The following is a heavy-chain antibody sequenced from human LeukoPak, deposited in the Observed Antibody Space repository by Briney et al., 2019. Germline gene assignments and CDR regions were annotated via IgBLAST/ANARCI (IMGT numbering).Heavy chain of an antibody. J-gene: IGHJ4*02. CDR2: IYYSGST. D-gene: IGHD3-16*02. CDR3: ARSLTY. CDR1: DDSISSYY. V-gene: IGHV4-59*01. Sequence: PSETLSLTCTVSDDSISSYYWSWIRQPPGKGLEWIGYIYYSGSTNYNPSLKSRVTISVDTSKNQFSLKLSSVTAADTAVYYCARSLTYWGQGTLVTVSS.